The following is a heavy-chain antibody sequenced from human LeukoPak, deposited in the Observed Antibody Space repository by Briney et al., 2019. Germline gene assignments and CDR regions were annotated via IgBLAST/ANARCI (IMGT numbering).Heavy chain of an antibody. J-gene: IGHJ3*02. CDR2: ISSSSSYI. Sequence: AGGSLRLSCAASGFTFSSYSMNWVRQAPGKGLEWVSSISSSSSYIYYADSVKGRFTISRDNAKNSPYLQMNSLRAEDTAVYYCARDSSTLVVNWGAFDIWGQGTMVTVSS. CDR1: GFTFSSYS. D-gene: IGHD7-27*01. CDR3: ARDSSTLVVNWGAFDI. V-gene: IGHV3-21*01.